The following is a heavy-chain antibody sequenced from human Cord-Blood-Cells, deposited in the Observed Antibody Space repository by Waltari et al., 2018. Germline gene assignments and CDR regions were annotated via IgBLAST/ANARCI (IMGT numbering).Heavy chain of an antibody. Sequence: QVQLVQSGAEVKKPVSSVTVSCKASGGTFSSYAISWVRQAPGTGLEWMGGIIPIFGTANYAQKFQGRVTITADKSTSTAYMELSSLRSEDTAVYYCAREGGYCTNGVCYTGAAFDIWGQGTMVTVSS. CDR1: GGTFSSYA. CDR2: IIPIFGTA. V-gene: IGHV1-69*06. D-gene: IGHD2-8*01. CDR3: AREGGYCTNGVCYTGAAFDI. J-gene: IGHJ3*02.